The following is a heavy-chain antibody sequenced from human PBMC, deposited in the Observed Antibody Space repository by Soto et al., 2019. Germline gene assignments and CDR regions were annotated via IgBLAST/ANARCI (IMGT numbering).Heavy chain of an antibody. CDR2: IYYSGST. CDR3: ASPGGSYRGHYFDY. J-gene: IGHJ4*02. V-gene: IGHV4-39*01. Sequence: QLQLQESGPGLVEPSETLSLTCTVSGGSISSSSYYWGWIRQPPGKGLEWIGSIYYSGSTYYNPSLKRRVIISVDTSKNQFSLKLSSVTAADTAVYYCASPGGSYRGHYFDYWGQGTLVTVSS. D-gene: IGHD1-26*01. CDR1: GGSISSSSYY.